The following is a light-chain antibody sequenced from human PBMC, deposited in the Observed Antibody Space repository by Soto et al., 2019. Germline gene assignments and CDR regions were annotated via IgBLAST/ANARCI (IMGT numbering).Light chain of an antibody. CDR1: SSNIGAGYD. Sequence: QPVLTQPPSVSGAPGQRVTISCTGSSSNIGAGYDVHWYQQLPETAPKLLVSGDTNRPSGVPDRFSGSKSGTSASLAITGLRAEDEADYYCQSFDSSLSGWVFGGGTKVTVL. V-gene: IGLV1-40*01. J-gene: IGLJ3*02. CDR3: QSFDSSLSGWV. CDR2: GDT.